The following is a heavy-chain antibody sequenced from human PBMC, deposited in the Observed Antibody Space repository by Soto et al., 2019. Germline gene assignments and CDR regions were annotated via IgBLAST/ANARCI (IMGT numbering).Heavy chain of an antibody. CDR3: ATRREASYYYYGMDV. V-gene: IGHV3-23*01. Sequence: EVQLLESGGGLVQPVGSLRLSCAASGFTFSTYAMTWVRQAPGKGLEWVSAISGSGGSTYYADSVKGRFAISRDTYKNTLYLQMHSLRDEDTAVYYCATRREASYYYYGMDVWGQGNTVTVYS. CDR2: ISGSGGST. J-gene: IGHJ6*02. CDR1: GFTFSTYA.